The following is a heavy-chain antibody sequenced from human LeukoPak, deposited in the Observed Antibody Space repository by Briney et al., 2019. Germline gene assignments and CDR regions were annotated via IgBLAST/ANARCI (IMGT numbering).Heavy chain of an antibody. D-gene: IGHD3-22*01. CDR2: IVVGSGNT. V-gene: IGHV1-58*02. CDR1: GFTFTSSA. CDR3: AAYYYDSSGQYYFDY. Sequence: SVKVSCKASGFTFTSSAMQWVRQARVQRLEWIGWIVVGSGNTNYAQKFQERVTITRDMSTSTAYMELSSLRSEDTAVYYCAAYYYDSSGQYYFDYWGQGTLVTVSS. J-gene: IGHJ4*02.